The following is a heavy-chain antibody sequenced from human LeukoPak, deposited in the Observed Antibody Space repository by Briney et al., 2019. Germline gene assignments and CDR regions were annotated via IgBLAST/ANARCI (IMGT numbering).Heavy chain of an antibody. CDR2: IYVTETT. CDR3: ATSKGYSSGWHVDY. Sequence: SETLSLTCTVSGDSISSYYWSWIRQPPGKGLEWLGYIYVTETTNYNPSLKSRVTISVDTSKNQFSMKLNSVTAADTAVYYCATSKGYSSGWHVDYWGQGTLVTVSS. V-gene: IGHV4-59*01. D-gene: IGHD6-19*01. CDR1: GDSISSYY. J-gene: IGHJ4*02.